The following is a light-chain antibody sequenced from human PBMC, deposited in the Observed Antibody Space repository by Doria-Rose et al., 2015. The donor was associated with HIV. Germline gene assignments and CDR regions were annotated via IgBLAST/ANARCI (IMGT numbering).Light chain of an antibody. Sequence: TQPPESLGMSLCERATLNCKSNQSLLYTSKNYLAWYQQKPGQPPKLLIYWASTRQSGVPARLSGSGSGTDFTLTISSLEAEDVAVYYCQQYYDTPSFGPGTTVDIK. J-gene: IGKJ3*01. V-gene: IGKV4-1*01. CDR1: QSLLYTSKNY. CDR3: QQYYDTPS. CDR2: WAS.